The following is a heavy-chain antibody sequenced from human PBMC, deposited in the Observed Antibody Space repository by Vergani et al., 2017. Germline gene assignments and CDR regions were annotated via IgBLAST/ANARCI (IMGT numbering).Heavy chain of an antibody. CDR2: ISSSSSYI. Sequence: EVQLVESGGGLVKPGGSLRLSCAASGFTFSSYSMNWVRQAPGKGLEWVSSISSSSSYIYYADSVKGRFTISRENAKNSLYLQMNSLRAEDTAVYYCARAMIVVVDYWGQGTLVTVSS. D-gene: IGHD3-22*01. CDR3: ARAMIVVVDY. V-gene: IGHV3-21*01. J-gene: IGHJ4*02. CDR1: GFTFSSYS.